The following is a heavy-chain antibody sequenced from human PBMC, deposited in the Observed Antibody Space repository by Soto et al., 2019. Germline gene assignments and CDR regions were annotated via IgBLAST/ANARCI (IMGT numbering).Heavy chain of an antibody. J-gene: IGHJ4*02. CDR1: GGTFSSYA. CDR2: IIPISGTA. CDR3: ARSLVFPRHYYFDY. D-gene: IGHD2-8*01. V-gene: IGHV1-69*01. Sequence: QVQLVQSGAEVKKPGSSVKVSCKASGGTFSSYAISWVRQAPGQGLEWMGGIIPISGTANYAQKFQGRVTITADESTSTAYMELGCLRSENRPVYYCARSLVFPRHYYFDYWGQGTLVTVSS.